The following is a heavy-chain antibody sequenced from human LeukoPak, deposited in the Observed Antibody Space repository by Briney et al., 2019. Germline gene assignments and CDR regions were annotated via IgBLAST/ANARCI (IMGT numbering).Heavy chain of an antibody. D-gene: IGHD3-10*01. CDR2: IYYSGST. J-gene: IGHJ5*02. CDR1: GGSISSHY. CDR3: ARGHYYGSGSYYNWFDP. V-gene: IGHV4-59*08. Sequence: SETLSLTCTVSGGSISSHYWSWIRQPPGKGLEWIGYIYYSGSTNYNPSLKSRVTISVDTSKNQFSLKLSSVTVADTAVYYCARGHYYGSGSYYNWFDPWGQGTLVTVSS.